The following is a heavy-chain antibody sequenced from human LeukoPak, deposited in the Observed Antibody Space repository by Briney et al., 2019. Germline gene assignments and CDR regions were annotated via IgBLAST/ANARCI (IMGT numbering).Heavy chain of an antibody. V-gene: IGHV3-23*01. CDR3: AILPGYSSGWYEVNY. CDR1: GFTLSSYA. CDR2: TIGSGGST. Sequence: PGGSLRLSCAASGFTLSSYAMSWVRQAPGKGLGWDSGTIGSGGSTYYADSVKGRFTISRDNSRNTLYLQMNSPRAEDTAVYYCAILPGYSSGWYEVNYWGQGTLVTVSS. J-gene: IGHJ4*02. D-gene: IGHD6-13*01.